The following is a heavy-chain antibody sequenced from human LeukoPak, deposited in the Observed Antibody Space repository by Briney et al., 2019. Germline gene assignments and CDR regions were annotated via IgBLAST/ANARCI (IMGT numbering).Heavy chain of an antibody. D-gene: IGHD3-9*01. J-gene: IGHJ4*02. V-gene: IGHV3-48*01. CDR1: GFTFSSYS. Sequence: GGSLRLSCAASGFTFSSYSMNWVRQAPGKGLEWVSYISSSSSTIYYADSVKGRFTISRDNSKNTLYLQMNSLRAEDTAVYYCAKAPNYDILTGYFPDWGQGTLVTVSS. CDR3: AKAPNYDILTGYFPD. CDR2: ISSSSSTI.